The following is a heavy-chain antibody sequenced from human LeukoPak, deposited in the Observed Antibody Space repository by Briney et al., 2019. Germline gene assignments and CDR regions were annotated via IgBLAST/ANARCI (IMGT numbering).Heavy chain of an antibody. CDR1: GGSISSYY. V-gene: IGHV4-59*01. J-gene: IGHJ3*02. D-gene: IGHD4-17*01. CDR3: ARNAGIDYGDYVVDI. Sequence: SETLSLTCTVSGGSISSYYWSWIRQPPGRGLEWIGYIYYSGSTNYNPSLKSRVTISVDTSKNQFSLKLSSVTAADTAVYYCARNAGIDYGDYVVDIWGQGTMVTVSS. CDR2: IYYSGST.